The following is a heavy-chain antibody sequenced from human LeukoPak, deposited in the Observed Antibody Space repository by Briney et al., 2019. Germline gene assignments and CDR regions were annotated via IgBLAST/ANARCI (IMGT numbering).Heavy chain of an antibody. D-gene: IGHD3-3*01. J-gene: IGHJ4*02. V-gene: IGHV4-59*08. Sequence: PSETLSLTCTVSGGSISSYYWTRIRQPPGKGLEWIGYIYYSGSTSYNPSLKSRVTISVDTSKNQFSLKLTSVTAADTAVYYCARQYDFWSGLFDYWGQGTLVTVSS. CDR3: ARQYDFWSGLFDY. CDR1: GGSISSYY. CDR2: IYYSGST.